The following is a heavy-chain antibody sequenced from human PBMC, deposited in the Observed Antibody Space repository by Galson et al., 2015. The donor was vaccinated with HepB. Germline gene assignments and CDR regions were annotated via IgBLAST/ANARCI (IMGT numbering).Heavy chain of an antibody. V-gene: IGHV3-30*02. D-gene: IGHD6-19*01. J-gene: IGHJ4*02. CDR3: AKLGRVGVAATYFDY. Sequence: SLRLSCAASGFTFSSYGMHWVRQAPGKGLEWVAFIRYDGSNKYYADSVKGRFTISRDNSKNTLYLQMNSLRAEDTAVYYCAKLGRVGVAATYFDYWGQGTLVTVSS. CDR2: IRYDGSNK. CDR1: GFTFSSYG.